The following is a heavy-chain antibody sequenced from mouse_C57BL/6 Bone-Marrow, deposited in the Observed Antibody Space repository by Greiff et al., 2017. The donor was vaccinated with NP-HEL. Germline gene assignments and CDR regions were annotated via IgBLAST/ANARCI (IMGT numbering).Heavy chain of an antibody. V-gene: IGHV5-17*01. D-gene: IGHD2-1*01. CDR1: GFTFSDYG. Sequence: EVKLMESGGGLVKPGGSLKLSCAASGFTFSDYGMHWVRQAPEKGLEWVAYISSGSSTIYYADTVKGRFTISRDNAKNTLFLQMTSLRAEDTAMYYCARDYYGKPWYAMDYWGQGTSVTVSS. CDR2: ISSGSSTI. CDR3: ARDYYGKPWYAMDY. J-gene: IGHJ4*01.